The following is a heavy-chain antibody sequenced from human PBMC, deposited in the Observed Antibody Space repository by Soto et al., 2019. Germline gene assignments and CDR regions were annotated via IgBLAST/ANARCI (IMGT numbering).Heavy chain of an antibody. CDR2: ISGSGSST. CDR1: GFTFSSYA. V-gene: IGHV3-23*01. Sequence: GGSLRLSCAASGFTFSSYAMSWVRQAPGKGLEWVSAISGSGSSTYYEHSVKGRFTISRDNSKNTLYLQMNSLRDEDTAIYYCATVSGALVYLGYWGQGTLVTVSS. J-gene: IGHJ4*02. D-gene: IGHD3-16*01. CDR3: ATVSGALVYLGY.